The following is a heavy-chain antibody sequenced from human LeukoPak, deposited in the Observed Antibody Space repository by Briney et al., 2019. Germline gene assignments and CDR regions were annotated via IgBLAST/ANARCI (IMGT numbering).Heavy chain of an antibody. Sequence: PGGSLRLSCVASGFTFSSYGMHWVRQAPGKGLEWVAVIWYDGSTKYYADSVKGRFTISRDNSKNTLYLQMNSLRDEDTAVYYCAKDFNIWGQGTMVTVSS. CDR1: GFTFSSYG. V-gene: IGHV3-33*06. J-gene: IGHJ3*02. CDR2: IWYDGSTK. CDR3: AKDFNI.